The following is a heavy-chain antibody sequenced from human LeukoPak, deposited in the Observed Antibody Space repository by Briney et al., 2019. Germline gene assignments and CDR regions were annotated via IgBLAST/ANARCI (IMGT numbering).Heavy chain of an antibody. V-gene: IGHV1-18*01. Sequence: GASVKVSCKASGYTFTSYGISWVRQAPGQGLEWMGWISAYNGNTNYAQKLQGRVTMTTDTSTSTAYMELRSLRPDDTAVYYCAGVPTALGAFDIWGQGTMVTVSS. CDR3: AGVPTALGAFDI. D-gene: IGHD5-18*01. CDR2: ISAYNGNT. CDR1: GYTFTSYG. J-gene: IGHJ3*02.